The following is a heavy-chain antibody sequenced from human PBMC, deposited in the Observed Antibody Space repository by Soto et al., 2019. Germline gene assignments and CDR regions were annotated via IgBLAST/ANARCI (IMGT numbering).Heavy chain of an antibody. Sequence: LRLSCAASGFTFSSYAMHWVRQAPGKGLEWVAVISYDGSNKYYADSVKGRFTISRDNSKNTLYLQMNSLRAEDTAVYYCASTSGSSGWQRDWFDPWGQGTLVTVSS. CDR3: ASTSGSSGWQRDWFDP. CDR2: ISYDGSNK. CDR1: GFTFSSYA. D-gene: IGHD6-19*01. V-gene: IGHV3-30-3*01. J-gene: IGHJ5*02.